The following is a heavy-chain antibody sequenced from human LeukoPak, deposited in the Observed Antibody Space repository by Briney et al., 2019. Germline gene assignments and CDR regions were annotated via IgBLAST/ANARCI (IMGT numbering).Heavy chain of an antibody. CDR2: ISGSGGTT. J-gene: IGHJ3*02. D-gene: IGHD6-13*01. CDR3: AKDGFWGGGYSSSWYDAFDI. V-gene: IGHV3-23*01. Sequence: GGSLRLSCAASEFTFSSYVVSWVRQAPGKGLEWVSSISGSGGTTYYEDSVRGRFTISRDDSKNTVFLQMNGLRAEDSAVYYCAKDGFWGGGYSSSWYDAFDIWGQGTMVTVSS. CDR1: EFTFSSYV.